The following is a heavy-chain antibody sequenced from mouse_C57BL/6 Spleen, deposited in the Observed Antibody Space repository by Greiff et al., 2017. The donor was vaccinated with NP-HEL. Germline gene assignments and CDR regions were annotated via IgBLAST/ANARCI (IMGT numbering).Heavy chain of an antibody. V-gene: IGHV5-17*01. D-gene: IGHD2-1*01. J-gene: IGHJ4*01. CDR3: AGLYGNYGEGAMDY. Sequence: EVKLQESGGGLVKPGGSLKLSCAASGFTFSDYGMHWVRQAPEKGLEWVAYISSGSSTIYYADTVKGRFTISRDNAKNTLFLQMTSLRSEDTAMYYCAGLYGNYGEGAMDYWGQGTSVTVSS. CDR1: GFTFSDYG. CDR2: ISSGSSTI.